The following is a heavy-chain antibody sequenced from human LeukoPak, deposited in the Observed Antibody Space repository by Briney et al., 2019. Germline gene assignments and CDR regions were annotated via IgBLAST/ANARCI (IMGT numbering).Heavy chain of an antibody. D-gene: IGHD4-17*01. CDR1: GFTFSSYS. Sequence: GGSLRLSCAASGFTFSSYSMNWVRQAPGKGLEWVSSISSSSSYIYYADSVKGRFTISRDNAKNSLYLQMNSLRAEDTAVYSCAKDHDYGDRNWFDPWGQGTLVTVSS. CDR3: AKDHDYGDRNWFDP. J-gene: IGHJ5*02. V-gene: IGHV3-21*04. CDR2: ISSSSSYI.